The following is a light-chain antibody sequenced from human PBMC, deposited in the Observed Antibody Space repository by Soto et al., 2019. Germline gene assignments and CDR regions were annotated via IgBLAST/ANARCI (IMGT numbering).Light chain of an antibody. CDR2: DVS. Sequence: QSALTQPRSVSGSPGQSVTISCTGTSSDVGAYNYVSWYQQHPGKAPKVMIYDVSKRPSGVPDRFSGSKSYNTASLTISGLQAEDEADYYCCSYAGTNTLVFGGGTQLTVL. CDR3: CSYAGTNTLV. V-gene: IGLV2-11*01. J-gene: IGLJ2*01. CDR1: SSDVGAYNY.